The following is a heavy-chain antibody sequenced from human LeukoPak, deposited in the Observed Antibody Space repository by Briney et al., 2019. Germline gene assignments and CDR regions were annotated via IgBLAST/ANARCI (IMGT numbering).Heavy chain of an antibody. CDR1: GFTFGNFA. V-gene: IGHV3-23*01. D-gene: IGHD3-22*01. J-gene: IGHJ4*02. CDR3: ARGSTYYDSSGQVPFDY. CDR2: ITNSGSTT. Sequence: PGGSLRLSCAASGFTFGNFAMSWVRQPPGKGLEWLSAITNSGSTTYSTDSVKGRFTISRDNSMNTLYLQMNSLRAEDTAVYYCARGSTYYDSSGQVPFDYWGQGTLVTVSS.